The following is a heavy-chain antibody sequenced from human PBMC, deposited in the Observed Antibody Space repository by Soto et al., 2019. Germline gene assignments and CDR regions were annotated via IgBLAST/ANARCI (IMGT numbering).Heavy chain of an antibody. CDR3: ARVKVWGSWIYFDY. V-gene: IGHV4-61*01. D-gene: IGHD3-16*01. Sequence: PSETLSLTCTVSGGSVSSGSYYWSWIRQPPGKGLEWIGHIYYSGSTNYNPSLKSRVTISVDTSKNQFSLKLSSVTAADTAVYYCARVKVWGSWIYFDYWGQGTLVTVSS. CDR1: GGSVSSGSYY. CDR2: IYYSGST. J-gene: IGHJ4*02.